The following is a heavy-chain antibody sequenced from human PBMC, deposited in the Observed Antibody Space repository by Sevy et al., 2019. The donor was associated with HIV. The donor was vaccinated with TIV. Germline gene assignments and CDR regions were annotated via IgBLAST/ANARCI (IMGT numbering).Heavy chain of an antibody. D-gene: IGHD2-2*01. CDR2: ISSSSSYI. CDR1: GFTFSSYS. Sequence: GGSLRLSCAASGFTFSSYSMNWVRQAPGKGLEWVSSISSSSSYIYYADSVKGRFTISRDNAKNSLYLQMNSLRAEDTAVYYCGRAGGYQLLWGDAFDIWGQGTMVTVSS. J-gene: IGHJ3*02. V-gene: IGHV3-21*01. CDR3: GRAGGYQLLWGDAFDI.